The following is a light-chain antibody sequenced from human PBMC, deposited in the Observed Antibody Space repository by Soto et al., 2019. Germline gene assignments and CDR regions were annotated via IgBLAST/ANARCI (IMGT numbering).Light chain of an antibody. J-gene: IGKJ2*01. CDR2: KIS. CDR3: MQATEYPPYT. V-gene: IGKV2-24*01. Sequence: DIMLTQTPLSSPVTLGQPASISCRSSQSLLHSDGETYLSWLQQRPGQPPRLLIYKISNRFSGVPDRISCSGAGTDFTLKISRVDAEDDGIYYCMQATEYPPYTFGQGTKLEI. CDR1: QSLLHSDGETY.